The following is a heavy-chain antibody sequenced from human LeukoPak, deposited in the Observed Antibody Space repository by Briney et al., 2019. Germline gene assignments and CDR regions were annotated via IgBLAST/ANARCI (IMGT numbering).Heavy chain of an antibody. V-gene: IGHV1-46*01. Sequence: ASVKVSCKASGYTFTSYYMHWVRQAPGQGLEWMGIINPSGGSTSYAQKFQGRVTMTRDTSTSTVYMELSSLRSEDTAVYYCARDYYDSSGYYLGFDYWGQGTLVTVSS. CDR2: INPSGGST. CDR1: GYTFTSYY. CDR3: ARDYYDSSGYYLGFDY. D-gene: IGHD3-22*01. J-gene: IGHJ4*02.